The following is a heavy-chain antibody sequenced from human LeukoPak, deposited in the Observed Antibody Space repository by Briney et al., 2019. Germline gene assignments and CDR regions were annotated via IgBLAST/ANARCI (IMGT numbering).Heavy chain of an antibody. CDR3: ARVYDSSGYYYRSWYFDL. CDR2: IYSGGST. V-gene: IGHV3-53*01. D-gene: IGHD3-22*01. Sequence: QPGGSLRLSCAASGFTVSSNYMSWVRQAPGKGLERVTDIYSGGSTYYADSMKGRFSISRDNSRNTLYLQMNSLRAEDTAVYYCARVYDSSGYYYRSWYFDLWGRGTLVTVSS. CDR1: GFTVSSNY. J-gene: IGHJ2*01.